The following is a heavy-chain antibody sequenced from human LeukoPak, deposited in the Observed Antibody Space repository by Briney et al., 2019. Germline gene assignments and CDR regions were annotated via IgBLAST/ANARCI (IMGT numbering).Heavy chain of an antibody. CDR2: VYSSGST. Sequence: SETLSLTCTVSGGSISSSSYYWSWIRQPPGGGLEWIGYVYSSGSTKYNPSLKSRVTMSVDTSKNQFSLKLSSVTAADTAVYYCARGRPSYFDYWGQGTLVTVSS. CDR3: ARGRPSYFDY. CDR1: GGSISSSSYY. J-gene: IGHJ4*02. V-gene: IGHV4-61*05.